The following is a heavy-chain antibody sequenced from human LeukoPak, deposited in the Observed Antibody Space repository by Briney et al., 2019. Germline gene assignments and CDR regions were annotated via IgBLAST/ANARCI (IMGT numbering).Heavy chain of an antibody. D-gene: IGHD3-10*01. V-gene: IGHV1-46*01. Sequence: GASVKVSCKASGYTFTSYYMHWVRPAPGQGLEWMGIINPSGGSTSYAQKFQGRVTMTRDTSTSTVYMELSSLRSEDTAVYYCARALPSYYSDNWYPLDSWGQGTLVTVSS. CDR3: ARALPSYYSDNWYPLDS. J-gene: IGHJ4*02. CDR1: GYTFTSYY. CDR2: INPSGGST.